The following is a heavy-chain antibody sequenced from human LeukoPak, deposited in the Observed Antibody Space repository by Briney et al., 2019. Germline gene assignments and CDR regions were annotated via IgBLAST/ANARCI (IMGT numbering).Heavy chain of an antibody. J-gene: IGHJ3*02. CDR2: MNPNSGNT. CDR1: GYTFTGFY. D-gene: IGHD3-9*01. CDR3: ARGSIYDILTGYHDAFDI. Sequence: ASVKVSCKASGYTFTGFYMHWVRQATGQGLEWMGWMNPNSGNTGYAQKFQGRVTMTRNTSISTAYMELSSLRSEDTAVYYCARGSIYDILTGYHDAFDIWGQGTMVTVSS. V-gene: IGHV1-8*02.